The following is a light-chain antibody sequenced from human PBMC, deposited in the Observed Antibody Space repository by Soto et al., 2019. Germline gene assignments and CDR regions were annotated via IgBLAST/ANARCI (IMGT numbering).Light chain of an antibody. V-gene: IGLV2-14*01. Sequence: QSALTQPASVSGSPGQSITISCTGTSSDVGDYNYVSWYQQHPGKAPKVMIYDVSNRPSGVSNRFSGSKSGNTASLTISGLQAEDEADYYCSSYTSSSTLVFGTGTK. CDR2: DVS. CDR1: SSDVGDYNY. J-gene: IGLJ1*01. CDR3: SSYTSSSTLV.